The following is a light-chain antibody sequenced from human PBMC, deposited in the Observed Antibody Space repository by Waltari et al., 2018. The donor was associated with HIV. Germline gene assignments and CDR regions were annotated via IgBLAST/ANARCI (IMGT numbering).Light chain of an antibody. J-gene: IGKJ1*01. CDR1: QGIANY. V-gene: IGKV1-27*01. Sequence: QGIANYLAWYQQKPGMVPQLLIYGASTLQPGAPSRFSGSGSGTDFTLTITSLQPEDAATYFCQKYNRAPRTFGQGTKVEI. CDR3: QKYNRAPRT. CDR2: GAS.